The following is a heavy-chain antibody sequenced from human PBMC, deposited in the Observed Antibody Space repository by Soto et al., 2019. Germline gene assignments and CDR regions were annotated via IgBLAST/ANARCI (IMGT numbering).Heavy chain of an antibody. CDR2: IIPIFGTT. V-gene: IGHV1-69*06. J-gene: IGHJ6*02. CDR3: ARGTRSGSYYYYGLDV. D-gene: IGHD1-26*01. Sequence: ASVKFSCKASGGTFSSYAISWVRQAPGQGLEWMGGIIPIFGTTNYARRFQGRVTITADKSTSTAYMELRSLRSEDTAVYYCARGTRSGSYYYYGLDVWGQGTTVTVSS. CDR1: GGTFSSYA.